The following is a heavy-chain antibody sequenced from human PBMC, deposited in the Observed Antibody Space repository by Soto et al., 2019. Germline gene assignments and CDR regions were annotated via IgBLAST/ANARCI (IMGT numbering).Heavy chain of an antibody. CDR1: GFAFSSYA. CDR3: VRATLSWGHYYFRGLDV. V-gene: IGHV3-7*01. J-gene: IGHJ6*02. Sequence: GGSLRLSCAASGFAFSSYAMSWVRQAPGKGLEWVANIKHDGNEKYYADSVKGRFTVSRDNVKNFLHLQMSSLRGDDTGVYFCVRATLSWGHYYFRGLDVWGQGTTVTVS. CDR2: IKHDGNEK. D-gene: IGHD3-22*01.